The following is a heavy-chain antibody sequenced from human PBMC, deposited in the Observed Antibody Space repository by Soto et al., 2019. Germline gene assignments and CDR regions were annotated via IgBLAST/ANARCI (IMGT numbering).Heavy chain of an antibody. CDR2: IIPIFGTA. V-gene: IGHV1-69*13. CDR3: ARYRYSISYFYYFDY. Sequence: ASVKVSFKASGGTFSSYAISWVRQAPGQGLEWMGGIIPIFGTANYAQKFQGRVTITADESTSTAYMELSSLRSEDTAVYYCARYRYSISYFYYFDYWGQGTLVTVSS. J-gene: IGHJ4*02. D-gene: IGHD6-13*01. CDR1: GGTFSSYA.